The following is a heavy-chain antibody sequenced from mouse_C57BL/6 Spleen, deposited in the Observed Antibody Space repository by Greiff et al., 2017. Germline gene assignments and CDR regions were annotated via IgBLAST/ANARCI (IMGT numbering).Heavy chain of an antibody. Sequence: QVQLQQPGAELVKPGASVKLSCKASGYTFTSYWMHWVKQRPGRGLEWIGRIDPNSGGTKYNEKFKSKATLTVDKPSSTAYMQLSSLTSEDSAVYYGARWNNGDDGDYNAMDYWGQGTTVTVSS. CDR1: GYTFTSYW. J-gene: IGHJ4*01. CDR2: IDPNSGGT. V-gene: IGHV1-72*01. D-gene: IGHD2-2*01. CDR3: ARWNNGDDGDYNAMDY.